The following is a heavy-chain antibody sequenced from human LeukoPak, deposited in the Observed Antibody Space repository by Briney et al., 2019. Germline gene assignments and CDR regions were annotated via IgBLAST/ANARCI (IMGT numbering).Heavy chain of an antibody. Sequence: ASVKVSCKASGGTFSSYAISWVRQAPGQGLEWMGRIIPILGIANYAQKFQGRVTITADKSTSTAYMELSSLRSEDTAVYYCASCSSTSSNWYDPWGQGTLVTVSS. CDR3: ASCSSTSSNWYDP. CDR2: IIPILGIA. CDR1: GGTFSSYA. V-gene: IGHV1-69*04. D-gene: IGHD2-2*01. J-gene: IGHJ5*02.